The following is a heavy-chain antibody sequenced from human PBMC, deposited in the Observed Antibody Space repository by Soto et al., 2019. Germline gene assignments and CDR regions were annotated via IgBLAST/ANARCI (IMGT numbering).Heavy chain of an antibody. J-gene: IGHJ6*02. CDR2: THYSGSG. CDR3: ARDKAGTTLNYCFGMDV. D-gene: IGHD1-7*01. V-gene: IGHV4-59*01. CDR1: VCSISGYF. Sequence: KASETLSLTCTVSVCSISGYFWSWIRQPPGKGLEWIGYTHYSGSGIYNPSLKSRVTISVDTSKNQFSLKLNSVTSADTALYFCARDKAGTTLNYCFGMDVWGQGTTVTVSS.